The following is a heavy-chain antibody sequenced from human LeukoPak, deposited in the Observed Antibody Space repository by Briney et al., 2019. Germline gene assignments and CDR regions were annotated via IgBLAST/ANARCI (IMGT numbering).Heavy chain of an antibody. Sequence: GGSLRLSCAASGFTFDDYAMHWVRQAPGKGLEWVSGISWNSGSIGYADSVKGRFTISRDNAKNSLYLQMNSLRAEDTALYYCAKDHLAAAGNDAFGIWGQGTMVTVSS. CDR3: AKDHLAAAGNDAFGI. V-gene: IGHV3-9*01. CDR2: ISWNSGSI. J-gene: IGHJ3*02. CDR1: GFTFDDYA. D-gene: IGHD6-13*01.